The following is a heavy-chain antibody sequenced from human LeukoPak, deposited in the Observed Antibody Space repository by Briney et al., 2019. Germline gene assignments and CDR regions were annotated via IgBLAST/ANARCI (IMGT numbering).Heavy chain of an antibody. D-gene: IGHD6-6*01. V-gene: IGHV3-7*01. CDR1: GFTFSSYW. CDR2: IKQDGSEK. J-gene: IGHJ4*02. Sequence: GGSERLSCAASGFTFSSYWMSCVRQAPGKGLEWVANIKQDGSEKYYVDSVKGRLTISRDNAKNSLYLQMNSLRAEETAVYYCARGYSNSSGEFDYWGQGTLVTVSS. CDR3: ARGYSNSSGEFDY.